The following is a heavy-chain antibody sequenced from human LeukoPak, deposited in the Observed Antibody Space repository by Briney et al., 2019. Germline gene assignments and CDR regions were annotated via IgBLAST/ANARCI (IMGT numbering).Heavy chain of an antibody. CDR3: ARPAFYGDYAIDY. CDR1: GYSFSSYW. J-gene: IGHJ4*02. CDR2: IYPGDSDT. D-gene: IGHD4-17*01. Sequence: GESLKIYCKGSGYSFSSYWIGWVRQMPGKGLEWMGIIYPGDSDTRYSPSFQGQVTISADKSISTAYLQWSSLTASDTAMYYCARPAFYGDYAIDYWGQGTLVTVSS. V-gene: IGHV5-51*01.